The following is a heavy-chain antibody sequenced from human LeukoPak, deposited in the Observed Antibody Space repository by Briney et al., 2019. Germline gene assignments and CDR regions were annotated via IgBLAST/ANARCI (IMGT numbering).Heavy chain of an antibody. CDR1: GGSISSYY. J-gene: IGHJ5*02. CDR3: ARFSYGSGGAWFDP. V-gene: IGHV4-59*01. CDR2: IYYSGST. Sequence: SETLSLTCTVSGGSISSYYWSWIRQPPGHGLEWIGYIYYSGSTNYNPSLNSRVTISVDPSKTQFSLKLSSVPAADTAVYYCARFSYGSGGAWFDPWGQGTLVTVSS. D-gene: IGHD3-10*01.